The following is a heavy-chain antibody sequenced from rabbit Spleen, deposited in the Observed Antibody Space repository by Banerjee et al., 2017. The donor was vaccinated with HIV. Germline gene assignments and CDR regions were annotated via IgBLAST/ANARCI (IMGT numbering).Heavy chain of an antibody. V-gene: IGHV1S40*01. Sequence: QSLEESGGDLVKPGASLTLTCIASGVSFSGGSYMCWVRQAPGKGLEWIACIDVGSSGFTYFASWAKGRFTISKASSTTVTLQVTSLTAADTATYFCARDTSSSFSSYGMDLWGPGTLVTVS. CDR2: IDVGSSGFT. CDR1: GVSFSGGSY. J-gene: IGHJ6*01. D-gene: IGHD1-1*01. CDR3: ARDTSSSFSSYGMDL.